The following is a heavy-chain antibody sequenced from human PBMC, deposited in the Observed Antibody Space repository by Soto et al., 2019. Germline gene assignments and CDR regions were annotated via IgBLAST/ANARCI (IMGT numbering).Heavy chain of an antibody. V-gene: IGHV5-51*01. CDR3: ARHKVYWSGGSCDSPRPPSS. J-gene: IGHJ4*02. D-gene: IGHD2-15*01. Sequence: GESLKISCKGSGYSFTSYWIGWVRQMPGKGLEWMGIIYPADSDTRYSPSFQGQVTISADKSISTAYLQWSSLKASDTAMYYCARHKVYWSGGSCDSPRPPSSWGQGTLVTVSS. CDR2: IYPADSDT. CDR1: GYSFTSYW.